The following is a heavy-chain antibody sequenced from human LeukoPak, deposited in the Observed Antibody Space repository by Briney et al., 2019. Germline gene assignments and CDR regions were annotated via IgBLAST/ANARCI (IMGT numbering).Heavy chain of an antibody. CDR1: GFTFDDYG. D-gene: IGHD3-16*02. CDR2: INWNGGST. J-gene: IGHJ4*02. Sequence: GGSLRLSCAASGFTFDDYGMSWVRQAPGKGLEWVSGINWNGGSTGYADSVKGRFTISRDNAKNSPYLQMNSLRAEDTALYYCARDRALFTCGGVIVGYWGQGTLVTVSS. CDR3: ARDRALFTCGGVIVGY. V-gene: IGHV3-20*04.